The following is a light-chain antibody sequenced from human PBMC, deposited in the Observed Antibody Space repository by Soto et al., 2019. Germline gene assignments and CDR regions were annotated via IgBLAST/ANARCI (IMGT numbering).Light chain of an antibody. V-gene: IGKV3-15*01. CDR1: QSFSRTY. CDR2: GAS. Sequence: ESLLTQSPGTLSLSPGDRATLSCRASQSFSRTYLDWYQQKPGHAPRLLIYGASTTATGIPARFSGSGSGTEFALTISSLQSEDFALYYCHQYYKWPRFTFGPGTKVDIK. CDR3: HQYYKWPRFT. J-gene: IGKJ3*01.